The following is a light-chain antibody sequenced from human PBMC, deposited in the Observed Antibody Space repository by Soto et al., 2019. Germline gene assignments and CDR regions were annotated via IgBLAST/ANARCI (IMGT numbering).Light chain of an antibody. CDR2: EVT. CDR1: SSDVGSYNL. CDR3: CSYAGSGTYV. J-gene: IGLJ1*01. Sequence: QSVLTQPASVSGSPERSITISCTGTSSDVGSYNLVTWYQQHPGKAPKLMIYEVTKRPSGVSNRFSGSKSGNTASLTISGLQAEDEADYYCCSYAGSGTYVFGTGTKVTVL. V-gene: IGLV2-23*02.